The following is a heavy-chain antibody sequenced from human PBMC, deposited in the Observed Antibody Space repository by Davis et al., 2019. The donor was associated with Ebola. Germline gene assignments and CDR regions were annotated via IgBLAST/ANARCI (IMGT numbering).Heavy chain of an antibody. D-gene: IGHD1-26*01. V-gene: IGHV3-23*01. CDR3: AKGRELHFDY. Sequence: GGSLRLSCAASGFVFSSYVMSWVRRAPGKGLEWVSTLGLSADTYYADSVKGRFTISRDNSKNTLHLQMNSLRVEDTAVYYCAKGRELHFDYWGQGTLVTVSS. J-gene: IGHJ4*02. CDR1: GFVFSSYV. CDR2: LGLSADT.